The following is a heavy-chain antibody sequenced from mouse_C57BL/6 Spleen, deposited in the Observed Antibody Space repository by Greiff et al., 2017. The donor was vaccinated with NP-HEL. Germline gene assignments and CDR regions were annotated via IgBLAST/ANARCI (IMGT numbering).Heavy chain of an antibody. CDR1: GYTFTDYY. J-gene: IGHJ1*03. V-gene: IGHV1-19*01. CDR2: INPYNGGT. Sequence: EVKLQESGPVLVKPGASVKMSCKASGYTFTDYYMNWVKQSHGKSLEWIGVINPYNGGTSYNQKFKGKATLTVDKSSSTAYMELNSLTSEDSAVYYCARRGLPGYWYFDVWGTGTTVTVSS. D-gene: IGHD2-2*01. CDR3: ARRGLPGYWYFDV.